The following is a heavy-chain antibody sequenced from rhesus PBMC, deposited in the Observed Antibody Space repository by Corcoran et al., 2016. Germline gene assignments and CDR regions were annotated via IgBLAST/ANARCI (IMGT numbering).Heavy chain of an antibody. D-gene: IGHD1-14*01. CDR3: VRSTNPNDEFAY. V-gene: IGHV4-160*01. CDR2: IYGSGGNT. CDR1: GASISSNY. J-gene: IGHJ4*01. Sequence: QVQLQESGPGLVKPSETLSLTCAVSGASISSNYWNCLRQAPGKGLEWLGRIYGSGGNTDDNPSVKSRLSISRYTSKNPFSLKVNSVTSADTAVYYCVRSTNPNDEFAYWGQGVLVIVSS.